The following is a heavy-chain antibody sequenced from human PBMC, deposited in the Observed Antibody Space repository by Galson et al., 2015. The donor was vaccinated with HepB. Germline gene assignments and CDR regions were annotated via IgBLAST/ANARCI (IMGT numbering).Heavy chain of an antibody. J-gene: IGHJ4*02. D-gene: IGHD6-19*01. CDR3: ARAASGGWSFDY. Sequence: CAISGDSVSSNNAAWSWIRQSPSRGLEWLGRTYYRSKWYNHYAISVKSRITINPDTPKNQFSLQLNSVTPEDTAVYYCARAASGGWSFDYWGQGTLVAVSS. V-gene: IGHV6-1*01. CDR1: GDSVSSNNAA. CDR2: TYYRSKWYN.